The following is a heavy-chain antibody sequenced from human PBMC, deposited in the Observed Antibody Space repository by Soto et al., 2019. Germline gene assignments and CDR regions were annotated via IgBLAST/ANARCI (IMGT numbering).Heavy chain of an antibody. CDR2: ISGSSGTT. CDR3: AKDFSVVGAILFDY. D-gene: IGHD1-26*01. Sequence: PGGSLRLSCAASGFTFSSYAMSWVRQALGKGLEWVSAISGSSGTTDYADSVKGRFTISTDNSKNTLYLQMNRLRAENTAVYYCAKDFSVVGAILFDYWGQGTLVTVSS. J-gene: IGHJ4*02. V-gene: IGHV3-23*01. CDR1: GFTFSSYA.